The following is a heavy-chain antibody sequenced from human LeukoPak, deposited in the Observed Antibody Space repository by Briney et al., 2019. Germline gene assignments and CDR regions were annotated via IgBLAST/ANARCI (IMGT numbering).Heavy chain of an antibody. CDR2: ISWNSGSI. V-gene: IGHV3-9*01. Sequence: PGRSLRLSCAASGFTFDDYAMHWVRQAPGKGLEWVSGISWNSGSIGYADSVKGRFTISRDNAKNSLYLQMNSLRAEDTAVYYCARVSTMIVVVIDEGDAFDIWGQGTMVTVSS. D-gene: IGHD3-22*01. CDR1: GFTFDDYA. J-gene: IGHJ3*02. CDR3: ARVSTMIVVVIDEGDAFDI.